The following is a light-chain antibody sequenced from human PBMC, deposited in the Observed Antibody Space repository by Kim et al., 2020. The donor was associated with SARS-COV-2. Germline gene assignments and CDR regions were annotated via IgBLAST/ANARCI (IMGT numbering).Light chain of an antibody. J-gene: IGKJ2*01. CDR3: QQYNTWPGT. Sequence: EIVMTQSPATLSVSPGERATLSCRASQSVSSNLAWYQQKAGQAPRLLIYGASIRATGIPARFSGSGSGTEFTLTISILQSEDFAVYYCQQYNTWPGTFGQGTKLEI. CDR1: QSVSSN. V-gene: IGKV3D-15*03. CDR2: GAS.